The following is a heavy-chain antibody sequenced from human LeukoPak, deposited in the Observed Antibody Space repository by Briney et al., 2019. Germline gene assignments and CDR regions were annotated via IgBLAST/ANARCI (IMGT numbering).Heavy chain of an antibody. CDR3: ARDNGGLIQLWYH. V-gene: IGHV4-31*03. CDR2: IYYSGST. J-gene: IGHJ5*02. D-gene: IGHD5-18*01. Sequence: PSQTLSLTCTVSGGSISSGGYYWSWIRQHPGKGLEWIGYIYYSGSTYCNPSLKSRVTISVDTSKNQFSLKLSSVTAADTAVYYCARDNGGLIQLWYHWGQGTLVTVSS. CDR1: GGSISSGGYY.